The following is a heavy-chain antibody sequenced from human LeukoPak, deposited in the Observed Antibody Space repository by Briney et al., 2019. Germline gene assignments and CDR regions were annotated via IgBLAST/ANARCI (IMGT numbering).Heavy chain of an antibody. CDR1: GFTFSSYW. J-gene: IGHJ4*02. CDR3: ATLPAPYGANFDY. D-gene: IGHD4/OR15-4a*01. CDR2: IRQDGSEK. V-gene: IGHV3-7*01. Sequence: PGGSLRLSCAAWGFTFSSYWMSWVRQAPGKGLEWVANIRQDGSEKYYVDSVKGRFTISRDNAKNSLYLQMNSLRAEDTAVYYCATLPAPYGANFDYWGQGTLVTVSS.